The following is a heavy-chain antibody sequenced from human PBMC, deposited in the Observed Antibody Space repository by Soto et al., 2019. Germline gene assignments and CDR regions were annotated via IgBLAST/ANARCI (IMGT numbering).Heavy chain of an antibody. V-gene: IGHV3-48*01. CDR1: GFTFSDFS. CDR3: ARDRSWAFDY. D-gene: IGHD7-27*01. J-gene: IGHJ4*02. CDR2: ISRDGGAI. Sequence: EVQLVESGGGLVQPGGSLRLSCPASGFTFSDFSMNWFRQAPGKGLEWLSYISRDGGAIYYADSVKGRFTISRDNAKDSLYLHMNSLRAEDTAVYYCARDRSWAFDYWGQGTLVTVSS.